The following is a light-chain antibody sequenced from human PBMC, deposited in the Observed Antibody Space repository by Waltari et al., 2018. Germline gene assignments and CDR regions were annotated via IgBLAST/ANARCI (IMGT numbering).Light chain of an antibody. V-gene: IGLV8-61*01. CDR1: SGSVSSTSY. Sequence: QTVVTQEPSLSVSPGGTVTLTCALSSGSVSSTSYPIWYQRTPGQHPRTLVYKGISRSSGVPDRFSGSILGNTAALTITGAQADDESDYYCSMYMGSGVWVFGGGTKLTVL. J-gene: IGLJ3*02. CDR2: KGI. CDR3: SMYMGSGVWV.